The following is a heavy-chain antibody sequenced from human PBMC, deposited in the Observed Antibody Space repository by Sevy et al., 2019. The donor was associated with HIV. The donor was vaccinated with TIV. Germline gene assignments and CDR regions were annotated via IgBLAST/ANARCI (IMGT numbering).Heavy chain of an antibody. V-gene: IGHV3-7*03. CDR1: GLTLRDHW. D-gene: IGHD6-13*01. Sequence: GGSLRLSCTASGLTLRDHWMTWVRQAPGQGLQWVANIKQDGSEKYYVDSVKGRFTISRDNAKKSLYLQMDSLRAEDTAVYYCAKDSRVYSSSHFDYWGQGTLVTVSS. CDR3: AKDSRVYSSSHFDY. J-gene: IGHJ4*02. CDR2: IKQDGSEK.